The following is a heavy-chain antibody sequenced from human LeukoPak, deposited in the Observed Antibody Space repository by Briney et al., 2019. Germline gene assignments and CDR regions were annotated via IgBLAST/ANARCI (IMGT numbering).Heavy chain of an antibody. CDR2: ISYDGSNK. CDR1: GFSFSSHA. D-gene: IGHD3-22*01. Sequence: GGALRLSCAASGFSFSSHAMHWVRQAPGKGLEGGAVISYDGSNKYYADSVKDRFTTSRDNYKNTLYLQMNSLRAEATAVYYCAKDRPYYDSSGPGPADYWGQGTLVTVSS. J-gene: IGHJ4*02. V-gene: IGHV3-30*18. CDR3: AKDRPYYDSSGPGPADY.